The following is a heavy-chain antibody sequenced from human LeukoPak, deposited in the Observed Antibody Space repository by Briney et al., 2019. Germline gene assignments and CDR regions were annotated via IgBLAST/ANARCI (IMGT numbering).Heavy chain of an antibody. J-gene: IGHJ4*02. V-gene: IGHV3-74*01. CDR3: AKRAPEQWLGY. CDR1: GFIFSTYW. Sequence: PGGSLRLSCAASGFIFSTYWMHWVRQAPGKGLVWVSRINHEGSSTSYADSVKGRFTISRDNAQNTLYLQLNNLRAEDTAVYYCAKRAPEQWLGYWGQGTLVTVSS. D-gene: IGHD6-19*01. CDR2: INHEGSST.